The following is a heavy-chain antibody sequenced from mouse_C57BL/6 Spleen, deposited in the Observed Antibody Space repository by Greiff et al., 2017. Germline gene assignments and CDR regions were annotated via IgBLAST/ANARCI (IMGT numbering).Heavy chain of an antibody. CDR2: IWWDDDK. CDR1: GFSLSTFGMG. D-gene: IGHD2-10*01. CDR3: ARLTYYGNYRYAMDY. J-gene: IGHJ4*01. Sequence: QVTLKVSGPGILQPSQTLSLTCSFSGFSLSTFGMGVCWIRQPSGKGLEWLAHIWWDDDKYYNPALKSRLTISKDTSKNQVFLKIANVDTADTATYYCARLTYYGNYRYAMDYWGQGTSVTVSS. V-gene: IGHV8-8*01.